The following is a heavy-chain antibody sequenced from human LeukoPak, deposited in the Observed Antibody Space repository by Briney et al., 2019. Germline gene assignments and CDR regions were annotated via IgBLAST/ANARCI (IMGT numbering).Heavy chain of an antibody. Sequence: GGSLRLSCAASGFTFSSYAMSWVRQAPGKGLEWVSAISGSGGSTYYADSVKGRFTISRDNSKNTLYLQMNSLRAEDTAVYYCAKGGIYSSSWYVYFDYWGQGTLVTVSS. J-gene: IGHJ4*02. CDR1: GFTFSSYA. CDR3: AKGGIYSSSWYVYFDY. CDR2: ISGSGGST. D-gene: IGHD6-13*01. V-gene: IGHV3-23*01.